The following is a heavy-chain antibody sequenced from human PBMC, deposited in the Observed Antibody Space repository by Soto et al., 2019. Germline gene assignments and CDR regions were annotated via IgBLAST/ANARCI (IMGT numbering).Heavy chain of an antibody. D-gene: IGHD4-4*01. CDR1: GYTFTSYD. Sequence: ASVKVSCKASGYTFTSYDINWVRQATGQGLEWMGWMNPNSGNTGYAQKFQGRVTMTRNTSISTAYMELSSLRSEDTAVYYCARVRLDYSNSYYYYYAMDVWGQGTTVTVSS. J-gene: IGHJ6*02. CDR2: MNPNSGNT. CDR3: ARVRLDYSNSYYYYYAMDV. V-gene: IGHV1-8*01.